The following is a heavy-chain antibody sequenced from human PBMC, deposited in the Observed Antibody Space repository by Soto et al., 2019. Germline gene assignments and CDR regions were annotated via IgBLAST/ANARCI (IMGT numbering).Heavy chain of an antibody. CDR1: VNAISTCSYD. CDR2: ISYSGNT. D-gene: IGHD2-2*01. CDR3: ARVGSSNKNIGDFDI. Sequence: TLALTCTFSVNAISTCSYDLSFFRQHPGNCLELIGYISYSGNTYYNPSIKSRFTISVDTSQNQFSLELTSVTAADTAVYYCARVGSSNKNIGDFDIWGKRKMVPVS. V-gene: IGHV4-31*03. J-gene: IGHJ3*02.